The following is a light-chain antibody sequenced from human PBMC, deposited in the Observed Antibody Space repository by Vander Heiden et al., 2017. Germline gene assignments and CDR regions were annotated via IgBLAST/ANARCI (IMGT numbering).Light chain of an antibody. J-gene: IGKJ4*01. CDR2: GAS. CDR3: QQYKNWPLT. Sequence: EIVMTQSPATLSVSPGARATVSCRASQSVSGTVAWYQQRPGQTPRLLIYGASTRATGIPARFSGSGSGTEFTLTISSLQSEDFAVYYCQQYKNWPLTFGGGTKVEI. CDR1: QSVSGT. V-gene: IGKV3D-15*01.